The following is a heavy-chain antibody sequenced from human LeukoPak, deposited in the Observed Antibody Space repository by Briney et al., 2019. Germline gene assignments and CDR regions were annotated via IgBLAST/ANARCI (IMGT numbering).Heavy chain of an antibody. CDR2: INPNSGGT. CDR1: GYTFTGYY. J-gene: IGHJ6*03. CDR3: ARACYYDSSGYYCNYMDV. Sequence: ASVKVSCKASGYTFTGYYMHWVRQAPGQGLEWMGWINPNSGGTNYAQKFQGRVTMTRDTSISTAYMELSRLRSDDTAVYYCARACYYDSSGYYCNYMDVWGKGTTVTISS. V-gene: IGHV1-2*02. D-gene: IGHD3-22*01.